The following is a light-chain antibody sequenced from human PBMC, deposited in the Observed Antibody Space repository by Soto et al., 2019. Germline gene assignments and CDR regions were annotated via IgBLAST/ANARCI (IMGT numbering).Light chain of an antibody. CDR2: RAS. CDR3: QQYNSYPLS. V-gene: IGKV1-5*03. CDR1: QSISSG. J-gene: IGKJ4*01. Sequence: DIHMTQSPSILSASVGDRVTITCRASQSISSGLAWYQQKPGKAPKVLSYRASSLESGVPSSFSGSGSGTEFTLTISSMQPDDGATYYCQQYNSYPLSFGGGTKVEIK.